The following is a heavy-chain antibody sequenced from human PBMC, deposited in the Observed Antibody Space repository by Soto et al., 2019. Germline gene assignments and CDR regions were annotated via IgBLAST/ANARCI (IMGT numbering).Heavy chain of an antibody. CDR1: GYTFTGYY. V-gene: IGHV1-2*04. CDR3: AREAVTTFLSASYYGMDV. J-gene: IGHJ6*02. CDR2: INPNSGGT. Sequence: ASVKVSCKASGYTFTGYYMHWVRQAPGQGLEWMGWINPNSGGTNYAQKFQGWVTMTRDTSISTAYMELSRLRSDDTAVYYCAREAVTTFLSASYYGMDVWGQGTTVTVSS. D-gene: IGHD4-4*01.